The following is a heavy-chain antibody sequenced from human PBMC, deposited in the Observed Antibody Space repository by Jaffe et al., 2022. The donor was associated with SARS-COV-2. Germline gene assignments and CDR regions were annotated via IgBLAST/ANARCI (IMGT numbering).Heavy chain of an antibody. J-gene: IGHJ6*03. D-gene: IGHD3-10*01. Sequence: EVKLVESGGGLVQPGGSLRLSCAASGFTFGIHDMNWVRQAPGKGLEWVSHIRSSSKIIYYADSVKGRFTISRDNAENSLYLQMDSLRAEDTAVYYCARDPYVYGSGTRYNNYMDVWGTGTTVTVSS. CDR1: GFTFGIHD. CDR2: IRSSSKII. V-gene: IGHV3-48*01. CDR3: ARDPYVYGSGTRYNNYMDV.